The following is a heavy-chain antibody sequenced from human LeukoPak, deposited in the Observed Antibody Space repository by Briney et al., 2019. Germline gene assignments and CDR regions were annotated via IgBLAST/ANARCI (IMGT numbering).Heavy chain of an antibody. D-gene: IGHD3-22*01. CDR3: AKGDSSGYKGDAFDI. Sequence: SETLSLTCTVSGYSISSGYYWGWIRQPPGKGLEWIGSIYHSGSTYYNPSLKSRVTISVDTSKNQFSLKLSSVTAADTAVYYCAKGDSSGYKGDAFDIWGQGTMATVSS. J-gene: IGHJ3*02. CDR1: GYSISSGYY. V-gene: IGHV4-38-2*02. CDR2: IYHSGST.